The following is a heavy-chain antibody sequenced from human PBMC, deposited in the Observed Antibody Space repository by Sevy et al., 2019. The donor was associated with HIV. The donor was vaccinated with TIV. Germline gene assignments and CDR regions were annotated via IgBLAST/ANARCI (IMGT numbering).Heavy chain of an antibody. D-gene: IGHD1-1*01. CDR2: IKPDGSVK. V-gene: IGHV3-7*01. Sequence: QLGGSLRLSCVVSGFSFSNYWMTWVRQAPGKGLEWVANIKPDGSVKSYVDSVKGRFTISRDNAKNSLSLQMNSLSAEDTAVYYCARDTNYFYVDVWGKGTTVTVSS. CDR3: ARDTNYFYVDV. CDR1: GFSFSNYW. J-gene: IGHJ6*03.